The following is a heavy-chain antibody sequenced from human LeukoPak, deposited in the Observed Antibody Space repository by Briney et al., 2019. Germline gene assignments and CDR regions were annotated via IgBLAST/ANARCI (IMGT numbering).Heavy chain of an antibody. V-gene: IGHV4-4*02. Sequence: SETLSLTCGVSGASNSTNNWWSRVRQPPGKGLEWIGEVYHSGSANYNPSLRSRVTMSVDTSKNQFSLKLSSVTAADTAVYYCARAPRYYYGSGSYYIFDYWGQGTLVTVSS. CDR3: ARAPRYYYGSGSYYIFDY. J-gene: IGHJ4*02. CDR2: VYHSGSA. D-gene: IGHD3-10*01. CDR1: GASNSTNNW.